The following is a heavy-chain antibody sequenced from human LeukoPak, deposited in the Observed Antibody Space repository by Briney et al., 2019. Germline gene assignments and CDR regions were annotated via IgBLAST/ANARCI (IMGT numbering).Heavy chain of an antibody. CDR2: INAGNGNT. D-gene: IGHD3-10*01. V-gene: IGHV1-3*01. J-gene: IGHJ4*02. CDR1: RYTFTSYA. Sequence: ASVKVSCKASRYTFTSYAMHWVRQAPGQRLEWMGWINAGNGNTKYSQKFQGRVTITRDTSASTAYMELSSLRSEDTAVYYCARGVRWFGESYYFDYWGQGTLVTVSS. CDR3: ARGVRWFGESYYFDY.